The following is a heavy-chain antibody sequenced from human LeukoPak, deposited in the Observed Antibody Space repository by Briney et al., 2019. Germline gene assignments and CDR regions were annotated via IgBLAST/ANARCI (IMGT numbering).Heavy chain of an antibody. Sequence: EASVKASCKASGYTFTSYGISWVRQAPGQGLEWMGWISAYNGNTNYAQKLQGRVTMTTDTSTSTAYMELRSLRSDDTAVYYCARWFGELWDYYYGMDVWGQGTTVTVSS. CDR2: ISAYNGNT. V-gene: IGHV1-18*01. D-gene: IGHD3-10*01. CDR3: ARWFGELWDYYYGMDV. CDR1: GYTFTSYG. J-gene: IGHJ6*02.